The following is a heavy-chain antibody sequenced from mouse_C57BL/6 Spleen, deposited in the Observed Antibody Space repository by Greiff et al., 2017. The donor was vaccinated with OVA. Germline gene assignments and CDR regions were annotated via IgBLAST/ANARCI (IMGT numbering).Heavy chain of an antibody. Sequence: QVQLQQSGAELVRPGTSVKLSCKASGYAFTNYLMEWVQQRPGQGLEWIGVINPGSGGSNYNEKFKGKGTMTADKSSSTAYMQLSSLRSEDSAVAVCARSGGGYDFDYWGQGTTLTVSS. D-gene: IGHD2-2*01. CDR2: INPGSGGS. CDR3: ARSGGGYDFDY. V-gene: IGHV1-54*01. CDR1: GYAFTNYL. J-gene: IGHJ2*01.